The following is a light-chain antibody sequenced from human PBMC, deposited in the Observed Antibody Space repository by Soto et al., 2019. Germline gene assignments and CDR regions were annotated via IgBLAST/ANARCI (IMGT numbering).Light chain of an antibody. CDR1: QSVYSN. J-gene: IGKJ1*01. V-gene: IGKV3-15*01. CDR3: QQYNSLPRT. CDR2: GAS. Sequence: EIVMTQSPATLSVSPGERATLSCRASQSVYSNLAWYQQKPGQAPRLLIYGASSRASRIPVRFSGSGSGTEFTLSISSLQSEDFAVYYCQQYNSLPRTFGQGTKVEIK.